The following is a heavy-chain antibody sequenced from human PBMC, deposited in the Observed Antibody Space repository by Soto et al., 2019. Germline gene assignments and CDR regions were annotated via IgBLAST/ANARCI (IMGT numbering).Heavy chain of an antibody. CDR1: GFTFDDYA. V-gene: IGHV3-9*01. CDR3: AKDLGAVAGTFGYFQH. CDR2: ISWNSGSI. D-gene: IGHD6-19*01. Sequence: GGSLRLSCAASGFTFDDYAMHWVRQAPGKGLEWVSGISWNSGSIGYADSVKGRFTISRDNAKNSLYLQMNSLRAEDTALYYCAKDLGAVAGTFGYFQHWGQGTLVTVSS. J-gene: IGHJ1*01.